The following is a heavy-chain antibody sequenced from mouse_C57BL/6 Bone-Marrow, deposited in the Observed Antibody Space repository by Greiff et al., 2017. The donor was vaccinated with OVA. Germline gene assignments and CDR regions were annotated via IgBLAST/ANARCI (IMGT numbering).Heavy chain of an antibody. V-gene: IGHV1-64*01. J-gene: IGHJ3*01. CDR2: IHPNSGST. D-gene: IGHD2-3*01. CDR3: ARGDGPAWFAY. Sequence: QVQLQQPGAELVKPGASVKLSCKASGYTFTSYWMHWVKQRPGQGLEWIGMIHPNSGSTNYNEKFKSKATLTVVKSSSTAYMQLSSLTSEDSAVYYCARGDGPAWFAYWGQGTLVTVSA. CDR1: GYTFTSYW.